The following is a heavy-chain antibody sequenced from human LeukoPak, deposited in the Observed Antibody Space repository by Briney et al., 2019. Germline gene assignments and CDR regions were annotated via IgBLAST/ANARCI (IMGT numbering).Heavy chain of an antibody. Sequence: GASVTVSCKASGYTFTNYHINWVRQAPGQGVEWMGWINPNNGDSGFAQKFQGRVTITRDTAMTTAYMELSSLTSEDTAIYFCARTTSFTASGYDYWGQGTLVTVSS. CDR1: GYTFTNYH. CDR2: INPNNGDS. J-gene: IGHJ4*02. D-gene: IGHD6-25*01. CDR3: ARTTSFTASGYDY. V-gene: IGHV1-8*03.